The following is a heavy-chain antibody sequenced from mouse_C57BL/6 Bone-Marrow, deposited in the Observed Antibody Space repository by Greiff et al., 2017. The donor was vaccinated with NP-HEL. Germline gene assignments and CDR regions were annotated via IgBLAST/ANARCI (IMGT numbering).Heavy chain of an antibody. J-gene: IGHJ3*01. CDR1: GYSFTDYN. V-gene: IGHV1-39*01. Sequence: VQLQQPGPELVKPGASVKISCKASGYSFTDYNMNWVKQSNGKSLEWIGEINPNYGTTSYNQKFKGKATLTVDQSSSTAYMQLSSLTSEDSAVYYCARRGYSNYQAWFAYWGQGTLVTVSA. CDR2: INPNYGTT. D-gene: IGHD2-5*01. CDR3: ARRGYSNYQAWFAY.